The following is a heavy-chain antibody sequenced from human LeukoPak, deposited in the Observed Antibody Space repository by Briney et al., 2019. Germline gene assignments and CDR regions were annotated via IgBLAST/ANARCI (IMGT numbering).Heavy chain of an antibody. D-gene: IGHD5-18*01. V-gene: IGHV3-7*01. Sequence: TGGSLRLSCAASGFTFSSYWMSWVRQAPGKGREGVANIKQDGSEKYYVDSVKGRFTISRDNAKNSLYLQMNSLRAEDTAVYYCASGPYSYGYSTGYWGQGTLVTVSS. CDR2: IKQDGSEK. CDR1: GFTFSSYW. J-gene: IGHJ4*02. CDR3: ASGPYSYGYSTGY.